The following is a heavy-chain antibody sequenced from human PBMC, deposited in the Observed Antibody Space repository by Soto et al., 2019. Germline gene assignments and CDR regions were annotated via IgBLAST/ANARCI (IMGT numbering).Heavy chain of an antibody. J-gene: IGHJ6*02. D-gene: IGHD3-3*01. Sequence: KPSETLSLTCAVYGGSFSGYYWSWIRQPPGKGLEWIGEINHSGSTNYNPSLKSRVTISVDTSKNQFSLKLSSVTAADTAVYYCARERYDFWSGYWDYYYGMNVWGQGTTVTVSS. CDR2: INHSGST. CDR1: GGSFSGYY. CDR3: ARERYDFWSGYWDYYYGMNV. V-gene: IGHV4-34*01.